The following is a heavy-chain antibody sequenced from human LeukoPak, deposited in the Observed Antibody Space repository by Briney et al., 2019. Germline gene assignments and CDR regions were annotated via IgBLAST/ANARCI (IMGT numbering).Heavy chain of an antibody. Sequence: KSSETLSLTCAVYGGSFSGYYWSWIRQPPGKGLEWIGEINHSGSTNYNPSLKSRVTISVDTSKNQFSLKLSSVTAADTAVYYCARREWSDELLIDYWGQGTLVTVSS. CDR3: ARREWSDELLIDY. V-gene: IGHV4-34*01. D-gene: IGHD1-26*01. J-gene: IGHJ4*02. CDR1: GGSFSGYY. CDR2: INHSGST.